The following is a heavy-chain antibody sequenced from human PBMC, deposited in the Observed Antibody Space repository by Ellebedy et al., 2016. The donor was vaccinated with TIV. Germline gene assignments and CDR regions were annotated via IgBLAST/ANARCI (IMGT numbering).Heavy chain of an antibody. J-gene: IGHJ4*02. D-gene: IGHD3-22*01. CDR3: AKDKDSSGPACDY. CDR2: IYPGDSDT. CDR1: GYIFSTYW. V-gene: IGHV5-51*01. Sequence: GESLKISCKGSGYIFSTYWLGWVRQKPGKGLEWMGIIYPGDSDTRYSPSFQGQVTISADKSISTAYLQWSSLRAEDTAVYYCAKDKDSSGPACDYWGQGTLVTVSS.